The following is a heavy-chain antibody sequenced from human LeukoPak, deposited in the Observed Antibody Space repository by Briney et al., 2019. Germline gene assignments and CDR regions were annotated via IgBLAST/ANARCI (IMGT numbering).Heavy chain of an antibody. D-gene: IGHD2-2*01. CDR1: GFTFSSCA. V-gene: IGHV3-23*01. Sequence: GGSLRLSCGASGFTFSSCAMSWVRQAPGKGLEWVSSISGSGGSTYYADSVKGRFTISRDNSKNTLYLQMNSLRAEDTAVYYCAKGSSKVVVKDFDYWGQGTLVTVSS. CDR2: ISGSGGST. J-gene: IGHJ4*02. CDR3: AKGSSKVVVKDFDY.